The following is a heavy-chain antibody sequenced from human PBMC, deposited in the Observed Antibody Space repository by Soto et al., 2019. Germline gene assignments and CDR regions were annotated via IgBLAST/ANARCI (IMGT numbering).Heavy chain of an antibody. V-gene: IGHV4-34*01. CDR3: ARGLVGKKYYSGFGGYYYYGMDV. J-gene: IGHJ6*02. CDR2: INHSGST. CDR1: GGSFSGYY. D-gene: IGHD3-16*01. Sequence: SSETLSLTCAVYGGSFSGYYWSWIRQPPWKGLEWIGEINHSGSTNYNPSLKSRVTISVDTSKNQFSLKLSSVTAADTAVYYCARGLVGKKYYSGFGGYYYYGMDVWGQGTTVTSP.